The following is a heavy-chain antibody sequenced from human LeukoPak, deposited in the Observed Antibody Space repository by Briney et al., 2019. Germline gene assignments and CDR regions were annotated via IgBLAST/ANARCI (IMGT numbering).Heavy chain of an antibody. CDR1: GFAFSNYA. Sequence: PGGSLRLSCAASGFAFSNYAMHWVRQAPGKGLEWVAFIRFDGSNEYYADSVEGRFTVSRDNSKNTLYLEMRSLRAEDTAVYYCARDLHPRLTGYFDYWGQGTLVTVSS. J-gene: IGHJ4*02. V-gene: IGHV3-30*02. D-gene: IGHD3-16*01. CDR2: IRFDGSNE. CDR3: ARDLHPRLTGYFDY.